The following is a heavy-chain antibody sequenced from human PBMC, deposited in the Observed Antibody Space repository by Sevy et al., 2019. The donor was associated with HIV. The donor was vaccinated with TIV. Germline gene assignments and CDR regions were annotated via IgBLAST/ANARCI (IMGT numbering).Heavy chain of an antibody. CDR3: ARMAGDDPDFYYYGMDV. CDR1: GFTFSSYA. J-gene: IGHJ6*02. Sequence: GGSLRLSCAASGFTFSSYAMNWVRQAPGKGLEWVSSISSSSRHIYDADSLKGRFTISRDNAKNSLFLQMNSLRAEDTAIYYCARMAGDDPDFYYYGMDVWGQGTTVTVSS. D-gene: IGHD1-1*01. V-gene: IGHV3-21*01. CDR2: ISSSSRHI.